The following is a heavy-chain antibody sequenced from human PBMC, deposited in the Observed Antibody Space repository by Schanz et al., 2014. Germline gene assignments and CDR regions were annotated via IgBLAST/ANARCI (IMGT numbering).Heavy chain of an antibody. Sequence: QLQLQESGPGLVKPSETLSLTCTVSGGSISSSSYYWGWIRQPPGKGLEWIGHIFYTGYTYNNPSLGSRVPMSVATSKTQFSLKLALVTAADTAVYYCARCLRNYDIMTGYNLSFDYWGLGTLVTVSS. CDR2: IFYTGYT. CDR1: GGSISSSSYY. D-gene: IGHD3-9*01. J-gene: IGHJ4*02. CDR3: ARCLRNYDIMTGYNLSFDY. V-gene: IGHV4-39*01.